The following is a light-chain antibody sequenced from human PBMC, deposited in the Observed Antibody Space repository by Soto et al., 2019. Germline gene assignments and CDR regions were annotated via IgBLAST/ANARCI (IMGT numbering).Light chain of an antibody. CDR1: QSVSSN. Sequence: EIVMTQSPATLSVSPGERATLSCRARQSVSSNLAWYQQNPGQAPRLLIYSASTRATGIPARFSGSGSGTEFTLTISSLQSEDFAVYYCQQYNNWPPLTFGGGNKVEIK. V-gene: IGKV3-15*01. CDR3: QQYNNWPPLT. CDR2: SAS. J-gene: IGKJ4*01.